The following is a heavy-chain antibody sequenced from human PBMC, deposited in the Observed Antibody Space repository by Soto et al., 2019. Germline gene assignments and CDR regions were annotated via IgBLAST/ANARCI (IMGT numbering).Heavy chain of an antibody. CDR1: GFSLSNARMG. J-gene: IGHJ5*02. CDR2: IFSNDEK. CDR3: AQILEGRTGTTQGGCFDP. Sequence: QVTLKESGPVLVKPTETLTLTCTVSGFSLSNARMGVSWIRQPPGKALEWLAHIFSNDEKSYSTSLKSRLTISKDTSKRQVVLTMTNMDPVDTATYYCAQILEGRTGTTQGGCFDPWGQGTLVTDSS. V-gene: IGHV2-26*01. D-gene: IGHD1-7*01.